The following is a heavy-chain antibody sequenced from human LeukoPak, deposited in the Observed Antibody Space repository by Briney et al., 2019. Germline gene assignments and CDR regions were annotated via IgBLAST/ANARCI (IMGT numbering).Heavy chain of an antibody. D-gene: IGHD6-19*01. CDR2: LSGSGITT. V-gene: IGHV3-23*01. Sequence: GGSLRLSCAASGFTFSNSAMSWVRQAPGKGLEWVSPLSGSGITTYYADSVKGRFTISRDNSKNTLYLQMNSLRAEDTAVYYCAKGIYSSGWSYFDYWGHGTLVTVSS. J-gene: IGHJ4*01. CDR3: AKGIYSSGWSYFDY. CDR1: GFTFSNSA.